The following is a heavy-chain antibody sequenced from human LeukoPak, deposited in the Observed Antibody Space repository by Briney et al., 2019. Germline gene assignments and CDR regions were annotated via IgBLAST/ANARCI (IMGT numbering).Heavy chain of an antibody. V-gene: IGHV3-30*03. Sequence: PGGSLRLSCAASGFTFSSYSMNWVRQAPGKGLEWVAVISYDGSNKYYADSVKGRFTISRDNSKNTLYLQMNSLRAEDTAVYYCARGVVVTAHFDYWGQGTLVTVSS. CDR1: GFTFSSYS. CDR2: ISYDGSNK. CDR3: ARGVVVTAHFDY. D-gene: IGHD2-21*02. J-gene: IGHJ4*02.